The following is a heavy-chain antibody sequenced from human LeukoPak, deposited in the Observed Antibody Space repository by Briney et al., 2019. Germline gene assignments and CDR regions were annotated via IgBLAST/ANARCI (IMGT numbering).Heavy chain of an antibody. V-gene: IGHV3-33*01. J-gene: IGHJ3*01. CDR1: GFTFSNSG. CDR2: IWYAGSNE. CDR3: AREISMFVNAFDL. Sequence: PGVSLRLSCAASGFTFSNSGMHWIRQAPGKGLEWVAVIWYAGSNEYYADAVKGRFIISRDNSKNTVHLQMNSLRVEDTSVYYCAREISMFVNAFDLWGQGTLVAVSS. D-gene: IGHD3-10*02.